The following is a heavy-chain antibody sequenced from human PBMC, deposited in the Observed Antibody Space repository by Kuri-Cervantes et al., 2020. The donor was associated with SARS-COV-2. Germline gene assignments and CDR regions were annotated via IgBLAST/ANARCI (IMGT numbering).Heavy chain of an antibody. D-gene: IGHD4-17*01. CDR1: GFTFSDYY. CDR2: ISSSSSYT. CDR3: ANWPYGDYGLLDY. Sequence: GESLKISCAASGFTFSDYYMSWIRQAPGKGLEWVSYISSSSSYTNYADSVKGRFTISKDNAKNSLYLQMNSLRAEDTAVYYCANWPYGDYGLLDYWGQGTLVTVSS. V-gene: IGHV3-11*03. J-gene: IGHJ4*02.